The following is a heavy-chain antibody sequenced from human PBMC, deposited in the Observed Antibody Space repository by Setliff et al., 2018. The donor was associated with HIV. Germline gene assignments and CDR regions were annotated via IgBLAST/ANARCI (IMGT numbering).Heavy chain of an antibody. V-gene: IGHV4-34*01. CDR1: GGSFNGYS. Sequence: KPSETLSLTCSVYGGSFNGYSWTWIRQPPGKGLELIGYIYYTGSTYYNPSLKSRVTISLDTSRNQFSLKLSSVTAADTAVYYCECYNSDAGYFDNWGQGALVTVSS. CDR3: ECYNSDAGYFDN. J-gene: IGHJ4*02. CDR2: IYYTGST. D-gene: IGHD2-8*01.